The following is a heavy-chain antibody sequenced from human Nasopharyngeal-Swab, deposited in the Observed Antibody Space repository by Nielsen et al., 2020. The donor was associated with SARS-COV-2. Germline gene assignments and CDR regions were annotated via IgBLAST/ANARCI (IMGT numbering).Heavy chain of an antibody. CDR2: ISSSGSIT. CDR3: ARGVETIHH. CDR1: GLPSSELS. V-gene: IGHV3-11*04. Sequence: GGLLRPPCSPPGLPSSELSMSWIRQAPGKGLEWISDISSSGSITHYADSMKGRFTIPRDNAKKSLYLQMNSLRAEDTAVYYCARGVETIHHWGQGSLVTVSS. D-gene: IGHD5-24*01. J-gene: IGHJ1*01.